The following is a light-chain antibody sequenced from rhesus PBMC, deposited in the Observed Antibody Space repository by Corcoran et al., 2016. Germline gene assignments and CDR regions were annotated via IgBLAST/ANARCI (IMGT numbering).Light chain of an antibody. Sequence: EIVMTQSPATLSLSPGERATLSCRASQSVSSSLAWYQQKPGQAPRLLIYGASRRATGIPDRFRGSGSGTDFTLTVSSLEPEDVAVYYCLQHSNWPWTFGQGPKVEIK. CDR1: QSVSSS. V-gene: IGKV3-24*01. CDR2: GAS. CDR3: LQHSNWPWT. J-gene: IGKJ1*01.